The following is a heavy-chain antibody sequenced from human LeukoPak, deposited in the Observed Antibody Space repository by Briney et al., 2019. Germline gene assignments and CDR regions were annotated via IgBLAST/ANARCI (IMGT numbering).Heavy chain of an antibody. D-gene: IGHD6-19*01. V-gene: IGHV3-49*03. CDR2: IRSKAYGGTT. J-gene: IGHJ3*02. Sequence: PGGSLRLSCTASGFTFGDYAMSWFRQAPGKGLEWVGFIRSKAYGGTTEYAASVKGRFTISRDDSKSIAYLQMNSLKTEDTAVYYCTSLYSSGWYRAFDIWGQGTMVTVSS. CDR3: TSLYSSGWYRAFDI. CDR1: GFTFGDYA.